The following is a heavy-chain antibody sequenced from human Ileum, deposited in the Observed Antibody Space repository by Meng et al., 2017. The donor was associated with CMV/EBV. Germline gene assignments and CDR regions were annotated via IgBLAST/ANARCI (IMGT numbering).Heavy chain of an antibody. J-gene: IGHJ6*01. CDR1: GFTFSSYS. V-gene: IGHV3-21*01. D-gene: IGHD3-3*01. CDR3: TKDQGISGFTMDV. CDR2: ISSSSSYI. Sequence: LSLTCAASGFTFSSYSMNWVRQAPGKGLEWVSSISSSSSYIYYADSVRGRFTISRDVAKNSLYLQMNTLGVEDTAVYYCTKDQGISGFTMDVWGQGTAVTVSS.